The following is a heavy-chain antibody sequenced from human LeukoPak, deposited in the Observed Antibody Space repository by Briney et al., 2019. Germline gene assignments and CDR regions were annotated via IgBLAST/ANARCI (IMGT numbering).Heavy chain of an antibody. V-gene: IGHV4-34*01. CDR2: INHSGST. D-gene: IGHD6-13*01. CDR3: ARGSSIAASWDFAYYYYYYMDV. J-gene: IGHJ6*03. CDR1: GGSFSGYY. Sequence: PSETLSLTCAVHGGSFSGYYWSWIRQPPGKGLEWIGEINHSGSTNYNPSLKSRVTISVDTSKNQFSLKLSSVTAADTAVYYCARGSSIAASWDFAYYYYYYMDVWGKGTTVTVSS.